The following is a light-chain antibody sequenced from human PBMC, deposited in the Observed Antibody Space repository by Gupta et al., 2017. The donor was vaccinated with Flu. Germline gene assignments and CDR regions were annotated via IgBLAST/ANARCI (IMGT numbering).Light chain of an antibody. Sequence: IVLTQSPGTLSLSPGERATLSCRASQSVTSAFLGWFQHKPGQAPRLLISAASSRAPGIPDRISGSGSGTDFTLTISSLEPEDSAVYYCHLYGFSPRYTFGQGTKLEIK. J-gene: IGKJ2*01. V-gene: IGKV3-20*01. CDR3: HLYGFSPRYT. CDR1: QSVTSAF. CDR2: AAS.